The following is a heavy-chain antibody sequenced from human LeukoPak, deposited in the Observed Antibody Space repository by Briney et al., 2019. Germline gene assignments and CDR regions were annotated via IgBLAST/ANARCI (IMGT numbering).Heavy chain of an antibody. Sequence: SETLSLTCNVSGGSISSYYWSWIRQPPGKGLEWIGYIYYSGSTNYNPSLKSRVTISVDTSKNQFSLKLSSVTAADTAVYYCARVTDFWSYPDYWGQGTLVTVSS. CDR1: GGSISSYY. J-gene: IGHJ4*02. CDR2: IYYSGST. V-gene: IGHV4-59*01. CDR3: ARVTDFWSYPDY. D-gene: IGHD3-3*01.